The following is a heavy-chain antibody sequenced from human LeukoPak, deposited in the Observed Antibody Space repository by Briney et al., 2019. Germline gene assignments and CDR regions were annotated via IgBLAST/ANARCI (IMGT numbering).Heavy chain of an antibody. CDR3: AKDDHPDCSGGSCYPDY. J-gene: IGHJ4*02. V-gene: IGHV3-43*01. CDR1: GFTFDDYT. D-gene: IGHD2-15*01. CDR2: ISWDGGST. Sequence: GGSLRLSCAASGFTFDDYTMHWVRQAPGKGLEWVSLISWDGGSTYYADSVKGRFTISRDNSKNSLYLQMNSLRTEDTALYYCAKDDHPDCSGGSCYPDYWGQGTLVTVSS.